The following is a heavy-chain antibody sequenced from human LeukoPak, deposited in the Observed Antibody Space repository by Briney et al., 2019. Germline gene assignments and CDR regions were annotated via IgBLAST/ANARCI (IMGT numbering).Heavy chain of an antibody. J-gene: IGHJ4*02. D-gene: IGHD5-12*01. CDR3: ARTNGGYEYN. V-gene: IGHV1-2*02. CDR2: INPYSGDT. Sequence: ASVKVSCKASGYTFTGNYIHWVRQAPGQGLEWMGWINPYSGDTMYAQKFQGRVTMTRDTSISTAYMELNRLRSDDTAVYYCARTNGGYEYNWGQGTLDIVSS. CDR1: GYTFTGNY.